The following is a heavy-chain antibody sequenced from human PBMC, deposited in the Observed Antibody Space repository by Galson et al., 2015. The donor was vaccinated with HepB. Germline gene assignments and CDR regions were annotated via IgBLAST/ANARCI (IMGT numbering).Heavy chain of an antibody. V-gene: IGHV3-30*04. CDR2: ISYDGSNK. Sequence: SLRLSCAASGFTFSSYAMHWVRQAPGKGLEWVAVISYDGSNKYYADSVKGRFTISRDNSKNTLYLQMNSLRAEDTAVYYCAGFDLGESDAFGIWGQGTMVTVSS. D-gene: IGHD3-16*01. CDR3: AGFDLGESDAFGI. CDR1: GFTFSSYA. J-gene: IGHJ3*02.